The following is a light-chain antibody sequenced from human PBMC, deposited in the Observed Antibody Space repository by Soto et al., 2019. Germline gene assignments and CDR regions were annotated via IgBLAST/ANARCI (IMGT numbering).Light chain of an antibody. CDR1: HDISTY. Sequence: DIQMTQSPSSLSASVGDRVTITCRASHDISTYLNWYQQKPGRAPKLLIYTASTLQSGVPSRFSGSGSGTDFTLIISSLQPDDFATYHCQQTYRTPLTFGQGTKVEVK. V-gene: IGKV1-39*01. J-gene: IGKJ1*01. CDR2: TAS. CDR3: QQTYRTPLT.